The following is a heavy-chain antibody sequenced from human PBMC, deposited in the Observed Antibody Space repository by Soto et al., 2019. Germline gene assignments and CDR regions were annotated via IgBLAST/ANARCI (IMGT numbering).Heavy chain of an antibody. V-gene: IGHV1-46*01. CDR1: GYTFTSYY. CDR2: INPSGGST. CDR3: ARSGWNYGSGIDYYYYGMDV. J-gene: IGHJ6*02. Sequence: GASVKVSCKASGYTFTSYYMHWVRQAPGQGLEWMGIINPSGGSTSYAQKFQGRVTMTRDTSTSTVYMELSSLRSEDTAVYYCARSGWNYGSGIDYYYYGMDVWGRGTTVTVSS. D-gene: IGHD3-10*01.